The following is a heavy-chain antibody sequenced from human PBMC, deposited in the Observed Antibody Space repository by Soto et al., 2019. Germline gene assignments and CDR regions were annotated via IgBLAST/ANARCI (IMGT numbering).Heavy chain of an antibody. J-gene: IGHJ1*01. Sequence: SETLSLTCTVSGGSIDSGDYYWSWIRHPPGKGLEWIGYVYYSGTTNYNPFLKSRVTLSLDKSKNQFSLQMNSLRVEDTALYYCARDLGVVITAEYFQHWGQGTLVTVSS. CDR3: ARDLGVVITAEYFQH. CDR2: VYYSGTT. D-gene: IGHD3-22*01. V-gene: IGHV4-61*08. CDR1: GGSIDSGDYY.